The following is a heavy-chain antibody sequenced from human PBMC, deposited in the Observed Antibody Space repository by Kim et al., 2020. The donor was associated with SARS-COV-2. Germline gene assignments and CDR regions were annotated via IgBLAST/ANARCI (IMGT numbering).Heavy chain of an antibody. CDR3: ARRPYCGSHIIY. V-gene: IGHV1-18*04. Sequence: ASVKVSCKASGYTFTDYAINWVRQAPGQRLEWMGWITTYNGNTLDAQKFQGRVSMTTDTSASTAYLELRSLTFDDTAFYYCARRPYCGSHIIYWGQGTLVTVSS. CDR1: GYTFTDYA. CDR2: ITTYNGNT. J-gene: IGHJ1*01. D-gene: IGHD2-21*01.